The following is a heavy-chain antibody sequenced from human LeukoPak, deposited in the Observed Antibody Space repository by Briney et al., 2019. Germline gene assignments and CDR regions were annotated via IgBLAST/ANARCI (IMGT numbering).Heavy chain of an antibody. D-gene: IGHD3-10*01. CDR2: FDPADGET. CDR3: ATLNYYGSGSYWSY. CDR1: GRTLSELS. Sequence: AAVRVSCKVSGRTLSELSIHWVRQAPGEDLEWMGGFDPADGETLHAQNFQGRLTMTEDTSADTAYMELRSLRSADTAVYYCATLNYYGSGSYWSYWGQGTLVIVSS. V-gene: IGHV1-24*01. J-gene: IGHJ4*02.